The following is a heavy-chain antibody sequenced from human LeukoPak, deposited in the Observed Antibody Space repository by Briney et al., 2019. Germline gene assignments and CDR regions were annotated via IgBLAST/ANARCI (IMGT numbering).Heavy chain of an antibody. D-gene: IGHD3/OR15-3a*01. J-gene: IGHJ4*02. Sequence: GGSLRLSCSASGFTFSSYSMNSVRQAPGKGVEWVSFISSSSSTIYYAHSVKGRFTSSRDNPKNTLSVEMNRRRAEHTAVCYCATLDFWTGSTPFGYWGRGTLAPVSS. CDR3: ATLDFWTGSTPFGY. CDR2: ISSSSSTI. CDR1: GFTFSSYS. V-gene: IGHV3-48*04.